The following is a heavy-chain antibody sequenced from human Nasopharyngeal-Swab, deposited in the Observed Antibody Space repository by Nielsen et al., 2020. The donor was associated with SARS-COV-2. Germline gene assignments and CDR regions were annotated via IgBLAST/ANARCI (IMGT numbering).Heavy chain of an antibody. V-gene: IGHV4-59*02. CDR1: GASVSDYY. Sequence: SETLSLTCTVSGASVSDYYWSWVRRPPGKGLEWLGSFYSTETPDYNPSLNSRVVMSIDTSKNQLSLRLTSVTAADTAVYYCARYHYLDVWGKGTTVTVSS. CDR2: FYSTETP. CDR3: ARYHYLDV. J-gene: IGHJ6*03.